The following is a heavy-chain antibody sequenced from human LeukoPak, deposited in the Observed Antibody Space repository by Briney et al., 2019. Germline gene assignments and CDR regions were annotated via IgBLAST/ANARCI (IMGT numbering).Heavy chain of an antibody. Sequence: ASVKVSCTASGYTFTSYGITWVRQAPGQGLEWMGWISAYNDNTNSARKFQGRVTMTTDTSTSTAYMELRSLRSDDTAVYYCARVDYYDFWSGYFYGMDVWGQGTTVTVSS. D-gene: IGHD3-3*01. J-gene: IGHJ6*02. CDR1: GYTFTSYG. CDR2: ISAYNDNT. CDR3: ARVDYYDFWSGYFYGMDV. V-gene: IGHV1-18*01.